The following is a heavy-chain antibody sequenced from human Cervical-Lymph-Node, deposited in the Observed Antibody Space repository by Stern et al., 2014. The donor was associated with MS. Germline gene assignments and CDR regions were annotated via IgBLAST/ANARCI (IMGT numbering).Heavy chain of an antibody. Sequence: VQLVQSGAVVKRPGESLQISCQGSENSFTSHWIGWVRQMPGKGLEGMGIIYPRDSDTRFSPSFQGQVTISADKSMNTAYLHWSSLKASDNAMYYCARLSMSWIDSWVISWGQGTLVTVSA. CDR1: ENSFTSHW. CDR3: ARLSMSWIDSWVIS. CDR2: IYPRDSDT. D-gene: IGHD2-2*03. J-gene: IGHJ4*02. V-gene: IGHV5-51*03.